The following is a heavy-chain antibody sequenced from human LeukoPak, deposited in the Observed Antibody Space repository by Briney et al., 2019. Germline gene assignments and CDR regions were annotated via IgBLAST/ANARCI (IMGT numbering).Heavy chain of an antibody. CDR1: GGSISSYY. CDR3: ARMTSITSRAFDV. J-gene: IGHJ3*01. CDR2: IYYSGST. V-gene: IGHV4-59*01. Sequence: SETLSLTCTVSGGSISSYYWSWIRQPPGKGLEWIGYIYYSGSTNYNPSLESRVTISVDTSKNQFSLKLSSVTAADTAVYYCARMTSITSRAFDVWGQGTLVTVSS. D-gene: IGHD1-14*01.